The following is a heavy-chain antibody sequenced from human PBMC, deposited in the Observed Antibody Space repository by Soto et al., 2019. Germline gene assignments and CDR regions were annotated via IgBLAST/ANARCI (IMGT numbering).Heavy chain of an antibody. CDR1: GFTFSSYA. Sequence: EVQLLESGGGLVQPGGSLRLSCAASGFTFSSYAMSWVRQAPGKGLEWVSAISGSGGSTYYADSVKGRFTISRDNSKNTLYLKMNSLRAEDTAVYYCAKDHVAAAGFDYYYGMDVWGQGTTVTVSS. D-gene: IGHD6-13*01. CDR3: AKDHVAAAGFDYYYGMDV. V-gene: IGHV3-23*01. CDR2: ISGSGGST. J-gene: IGHJ6*02.